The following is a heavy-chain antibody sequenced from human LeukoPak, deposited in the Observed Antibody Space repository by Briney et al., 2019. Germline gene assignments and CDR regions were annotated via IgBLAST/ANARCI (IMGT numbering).Heavy chain of an antibody. CDR1: GLTYSSHW. CDR3: AREGATDDGMDV. V-gene: IGHV3-74*01. Sequence: GGSLRLSCAASGLTYSSHWMHWVRQAPGKGLVWVSRITNDGSSTTYADSVKGRFTISRDNAKNTLYLQMNSLRAEDTAVYYCAREGATDDGMDVWGQGTTVTVSS. CDR2: ITNDGSST. J-gene: IGHJ6*02. D-gene: IGHD1-26*01.